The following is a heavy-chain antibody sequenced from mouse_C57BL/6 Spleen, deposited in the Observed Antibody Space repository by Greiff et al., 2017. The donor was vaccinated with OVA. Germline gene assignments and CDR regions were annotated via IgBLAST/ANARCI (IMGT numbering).Heavy chain of an antibody. D-gene: IGHD4-1*01. CDR3: AKLGRGDYYAMDY. CDR1: GYTFTSYW. V-gene: IGHV1-50*01. CDR2: IDPSDSYT. Sequence: QVQLQQPGAELVKPGASVKLSCKASGYTFTSYWMQWVKQRPGQGLEWIGEIDPSDSYTNYKQKFKGKATLTVDTSSSTAYMQLSSLTSEDSAVYYCAKLGRGDYYAMDYWGQGTSVTVSS. J-gene: IGHJ4*01.